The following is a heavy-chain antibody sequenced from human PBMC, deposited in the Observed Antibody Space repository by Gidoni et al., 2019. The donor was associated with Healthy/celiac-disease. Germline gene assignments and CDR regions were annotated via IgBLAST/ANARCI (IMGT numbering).Heavy chain of an antibody. CDR1: GFTFRSTG. CDR2: RSYDGSNK. V-gene: IGHV3-30*18. D-gene: IGHD3-9*01. Sequence: QVQLVESGGGVVQPGRSLRLSCAASGFTFRSTGMHWVRQAPGTGLEWVSVRSYDGSNKYYADSVKGRFTISRDNSKNTLYLQMNSLRAEDTAVYYCAKDPPERYFDVLSYGMDVWGQGTTVTVSS. J-gene: IGHJ6*02. CDR3: AKDPPERYFDVLSYGMDV.